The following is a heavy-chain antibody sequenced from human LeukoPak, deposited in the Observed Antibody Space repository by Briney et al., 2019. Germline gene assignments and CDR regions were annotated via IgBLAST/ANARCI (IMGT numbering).Heavy chain of an antibody. V-gene: IGHV1-69*13. CDR1: GGTFTSYT. J-gene: IGHJ4*02. Sequence: SVKVSCKASGGTFTSYTISWVRQAPGQGLEWMGRIIPIYGTPNYAQKFQGRVTITADESTSTAYMEMTSLRSDDTAVYYCEAIETIYSGLSPDDYWGQGTLVTVSS. D-gene: IGHD5-12*01. CDR3: EAIETIYSGLSPDDY. CDR2: IIPIYGTP.